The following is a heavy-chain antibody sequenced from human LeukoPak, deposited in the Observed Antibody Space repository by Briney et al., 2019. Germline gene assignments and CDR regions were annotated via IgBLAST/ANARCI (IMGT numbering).Heavy chain of an antibody. CDR1: GGSFSGYY. D-gene: IGHD3-22*01. J-gene: IGHJ2*01. V-gene: IGHV4-4*09. CDR2: IYSNGIT. CDR3: ARRAYYDSSGYYPASGYFDL. Sequence: SETLSLTCAVYGGSFSGYYWSWIRQPPGKGLEWIGYIYSNGITNYNPSLRSRSTISIATSKNQFSLRLTSVTAADTATYYCARRAYYDSSGYYPASGYFDLWGRGTLVTVSS.